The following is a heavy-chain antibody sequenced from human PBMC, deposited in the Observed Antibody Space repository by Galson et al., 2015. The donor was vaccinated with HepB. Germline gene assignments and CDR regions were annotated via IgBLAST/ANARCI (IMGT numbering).Heavy chain of an antibody. J-gene: IGHJ5*02. CDR3: TSNAPKQWLVLS. Sequence: SLRLSCAASGFTFSSYSMNWVRQAPGKGLEWVSYISSSSSTIYYADSVKGRFTISRDNAKNSLYLQMNSLRAEDTAVYYCTSNAPKQWLVLSWGQGTLVTVSS. CDR1: GFTFSSYS. V-gene: IGHV3-48*04. CDR2: ISSSSSTI. D-gene: IGHD6-19*01.